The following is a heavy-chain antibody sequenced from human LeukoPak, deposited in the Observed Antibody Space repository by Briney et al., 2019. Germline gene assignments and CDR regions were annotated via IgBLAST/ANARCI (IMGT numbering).Heavy chain of an antibody. CDR2: ISSDSSYI. D-gene: IGHD4-17*01. CDR3: VRGSYGAYDY. Sequence: GGSLRLSCAASGFNFNTYTMNWVRQAPGKGLEWVSSISSDSSYIYYADAVHGRFTVSRDNAKYSLYLQVNSLRAEDTAVYYCVRGSYGAYDYWGQGSLVTVSS. J-gene: IGHJ4*02. V-gene: IGHV3-21*01. CDR1: GFNFNTYT.